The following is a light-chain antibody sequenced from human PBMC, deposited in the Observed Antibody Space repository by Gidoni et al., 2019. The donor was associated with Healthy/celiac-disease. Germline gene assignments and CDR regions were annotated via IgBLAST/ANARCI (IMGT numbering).Light chain of an antibody. J-gene: IGLJ1*01. CDR2: KDS. CDR1: ALPKQY. Sequence: SYELTQQPSVSVYPGQTARITCSGDALPKQYAYWYQQKPGQAPVLVIYKDSERPSGIPERFSGSSSGTTVTLTISGVQSEDEADYYCQSADSSGTYVVFGTGTKVTVL. V-gene: IGLV3-25*03. CDR3: QSADSSGTYVV.